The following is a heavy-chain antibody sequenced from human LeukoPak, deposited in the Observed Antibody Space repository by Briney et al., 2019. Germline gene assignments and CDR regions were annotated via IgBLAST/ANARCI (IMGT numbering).Heavy chain of an antibody. CDR1: GFTFSSYG. D-gene: IGHD6-19*01. CDR3: ARAAQWLGAFDI. Sequence: GSLSLSCAASGFTFSSYGMHWVRQAPGKGLEWVSSISSSSSYIYYADSVKGRFTISRDNAKNSLYLQMNSLRAEDTAVYYCARAAQWLGAFDIWGQGTMVTVSS. CDR2: ISSSSSYI. V-gene: IGHV3-21*01. J-gene: IGHJ3*02.